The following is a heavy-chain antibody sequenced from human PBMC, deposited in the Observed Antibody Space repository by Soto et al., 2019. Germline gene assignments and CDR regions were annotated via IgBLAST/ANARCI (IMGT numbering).Heavy chain of an antibody. Sequence: QVQLQQWGAGLLKPSETLSLTCAVYGGSFSGYYWSWIRQPPGKGLEWIGEINHSGSTNYNPSLKSRVTRSVDTSKNQSSLKLSSVTAADTAVYYCASRGYYDIFTGYYSKGISYWGQGTLVTVSS. J-gene: IGHJ4*02. CDR2: INHSGST. V-gene: IGHV4-34*01. CDR3: ASRGYYDIFTGYYSKGISY. D-gene: IGHD3-9*01. CDR1: GGSFSGYY.